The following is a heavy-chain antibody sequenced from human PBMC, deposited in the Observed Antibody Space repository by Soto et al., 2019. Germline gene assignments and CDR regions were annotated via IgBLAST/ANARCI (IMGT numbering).Heavy chain of an antibody. CDR3: ARQGTNEYYYYGMDV. CDR1: GGTFSSYA. CDR2: IIRIFGTP. J-gene: IGHJ6*02. Sequence: QVQLVQSGAEVKKPGSSVKVSCKASGGTFSSYAINWVRQAPGQGLEWMGGIIRIFGTPDYAQRFQGRVTITADDSTSTAYMELRSLRSEDTAVYYCARQGTNEYYYYGMDVWCQGTTVTVSS. D-gene: IGHD1-1*01. V-gene: IGHV1-69*12.